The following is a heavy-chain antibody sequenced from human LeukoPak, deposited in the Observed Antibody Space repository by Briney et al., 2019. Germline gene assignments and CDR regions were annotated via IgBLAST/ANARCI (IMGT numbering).Heavy chain of an antibody. CDR3: TREVAGPYYFDY. CDR2: IKSKSAGGTA. CDR1: GLSFGNAW. D-gene: IGHD6-19*01. V-gene: IGHV3-15*01. J-gene: IGHJ4*02. Sequence: GGSLRLSCAVSGLSFGNAWMSWVRQAQAKGLEWVGRIKSKSAGGTADYAAPVKGRFTISRDDSRDTVYLQMNSLETEDTAVYYCTREVAGPYYFDYWGQGTLVTVSS.